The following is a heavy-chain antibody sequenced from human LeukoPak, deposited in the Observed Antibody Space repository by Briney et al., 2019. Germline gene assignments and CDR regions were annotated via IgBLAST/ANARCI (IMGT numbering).Heavy chain of an antibody. CDR1: GGSISSYY. J-gene: IGHJ4*02. V-gene: IGHV4-59*01. CDR2: IYYSGST. Sequence: PSETLSLTCTVSGGSISSYYWSWIRQPPGKGLEWIGYIYYSGSTNYNPSLKSRVTISVDTSKNQFSLKLSSVTAADTAVYYCARRSGSAGDVGYWGQGTLVTVSS. CDR3: ARRSGSAGDVGY. D-gene: IGHD3-10*01.